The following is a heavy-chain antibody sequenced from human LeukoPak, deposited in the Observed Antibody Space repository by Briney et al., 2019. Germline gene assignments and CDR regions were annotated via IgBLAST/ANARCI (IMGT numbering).Heavy chain of an antibody. CDR1: GFTFSDYN. CDR2: ISRSGSTK. CDR3: ARAYDSSGYDFDY. J-gene: IGHJ4*02. D-gene: IGHD3-22*01. Sequence: GGSLRLSCAASGFTFSDYNMRWIRQAPGKGLEWVSSISRSGSTKYYADSVKGRFTISRDNAKNSLYLQMNSLRAEDTAVYYCARAYDSSGYDFDYWGQGTLVNVSS. V-gene: IGHV3-11*01.